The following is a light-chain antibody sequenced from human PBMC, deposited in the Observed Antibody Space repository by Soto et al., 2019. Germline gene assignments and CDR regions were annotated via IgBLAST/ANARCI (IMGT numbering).Light chain of an antibody. CDR1: TSDVGSYNL. CDR3: CSYAGSSIGV. Sequence: QSALTQPASVSGSPGQSITISCTGTTSDVGSYNLVSWYQQHPGEAPKLMIYEVSKRPSGVSNRFSGSKSGNTASLTISGLQAEDEADYYCCSYAGSSIGVFGGGTKLTVL. V-gene: IGLV2-23*02. J-gene: IGLJ2*01. CDR2: EVS.